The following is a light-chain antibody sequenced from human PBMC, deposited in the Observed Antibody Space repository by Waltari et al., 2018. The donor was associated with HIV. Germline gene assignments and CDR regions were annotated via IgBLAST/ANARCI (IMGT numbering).Light chain of an antibody. CDR1: QSISSW. J-gene: IGKJ1*01. Sequence: DIQMTQSPSTLSASVGDRVTITCRASQSISSWLAWYQQKPGKAPKLLIYKASSLESGVPSRFSGSGSGTEFTLTISSLQPDDFATYYCQQYNSYSLTFGQGTKVEIK. CDR2: KAS. V-gene: IGKV1-5*03. CDR3: QQYNSYSLT.